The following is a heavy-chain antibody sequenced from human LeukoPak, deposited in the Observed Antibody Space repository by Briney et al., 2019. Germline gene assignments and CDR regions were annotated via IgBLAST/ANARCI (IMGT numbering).Heavy chain of an antibody. CDR1: GYTFTSYD. D-gene: IGHD5-18*01. J-gene: IGHJ4*02. CDR3: AREEDTAMVPGY. CDR2: MNPNSGNT. Sequence: GASVKVSCKASGYTFTSYDINWVRQAPGQGLEWMGWMNPNSGNTGYAQKFQGRVTMTRNTSISTAYMELSSLRSEDAAVYYCAREEDTAMVPGYWGQGTLVTVSS. V-gene: IGHV1-8*01.